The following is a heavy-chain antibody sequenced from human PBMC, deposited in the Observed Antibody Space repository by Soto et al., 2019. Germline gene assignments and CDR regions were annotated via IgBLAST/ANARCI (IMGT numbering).Heavy chain of an antibody. CDR2: VYWDGDK. V-gene: IGHV2-5*02. D-gene: IGHD3-9*01. CDR1: GFSLTANGVG. Sequence: ITLKESGPPLVKPTQTLTLTCSFSGFSLTANGVGVGWVRQPPGLALEWLPMVYWDGDKHYSASLRSRLSITKDTSKRQVVLTMTNMDPVATGTYYCATLTGSHWGQGALVTVAS. J-gene: IGHJ4*02. CDR3: ATLTGSH.